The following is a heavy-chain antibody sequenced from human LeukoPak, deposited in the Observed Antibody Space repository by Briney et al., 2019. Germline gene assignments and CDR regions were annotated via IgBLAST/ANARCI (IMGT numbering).Heavy chain of an antibody. CDR2: IYYSGST. Sequence: PSETLSLTCTVSGGSISSGGYYWSWIRQHPGKGLEWIGYIYYSGSTYYNPSLKSRVTISVDTSENQFSLKLSSVTAADTAVYYCARGYGNYYDSSGYYYVPSYFDYWGQGTLVTVSS. V-gene: IGHV4-31*03. CDR1: GGSISSGGYY. J-gene: IGHJ4*02. D-gene: IGHD3-22*01. CDR3: ARGYGNYYDSSGYYYVPSYFDY.